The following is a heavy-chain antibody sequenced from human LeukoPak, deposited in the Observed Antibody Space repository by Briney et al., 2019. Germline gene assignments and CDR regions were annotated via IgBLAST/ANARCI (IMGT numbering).Heavy chain of an antibody. D-gene: IGHD3-22*01. V-gene: IGHV4-59*11. CDR2: IYYNANT. CDR3: ARGGCWDDSSVGAFDY. J-gene: IGHJ4*02. CDR1: GGSLTGHY. Sequence: SQTLSLTCTVSGGSLTGHYCGWIRQPPRGGLEWIADIYYNANTNHNPSLKSRLTIALVTSTIHFSLKLCSLTAADTAVYFSARGGCWDDSSVGAFDYWGQGTLVTVSS.